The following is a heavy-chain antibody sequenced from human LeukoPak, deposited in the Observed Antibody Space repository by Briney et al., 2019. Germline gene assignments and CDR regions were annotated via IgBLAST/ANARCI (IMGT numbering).Heavy chain of an antibody. V-gene: IGHV3-23*01. D-gene: IGHD5/OR15-5a*01. CDR2: ITASGGTT. J-gene: IGHJ4*02. Sequence: GGSLRLSCEGSGPTFSSYRMSWVRQAPGRGLEWVSGITASGGTTYYADSVTGRFTISRDNSKNTLYLQMNSLRAEDTALYYCAKMSGYFDYWGQGTLVTVSS. CDR1: GPTFSSYR. CDR3: AKMSGYFDY.